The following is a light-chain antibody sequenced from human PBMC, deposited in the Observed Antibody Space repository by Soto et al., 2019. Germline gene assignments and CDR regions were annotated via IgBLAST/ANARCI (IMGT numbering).Light chain of an antibody. CDR3: NSYTSSSTYV. Sequence: QSALTQPASVSGSPGQSITISCTGTSSDVGGYNYVYWYQQHPGKVPKLMICDVSNRPSGVSNRFSGSKSGNTASLTISGLQAEDEADYYCNSYTSSSTYVFGTGTKVTVL. J-gene: IGLJ1*01. CDR2: DVS. V-gene: IGLV2-14*03. CDR1: SSDVGGYNY.